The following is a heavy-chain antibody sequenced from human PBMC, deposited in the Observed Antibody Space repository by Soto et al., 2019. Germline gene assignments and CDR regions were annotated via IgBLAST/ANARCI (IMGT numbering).Heavy chain of an antibody. J-gene: IGHJ3*02. CDR2: ISWNSGSI. CDR1: GFTFDDYA. D-gene: IGHD2-15*01. Sequence: EVQLVESGGGLVQPGRSLRLSCAASGFTFDDYAMHWVRQAPGKGLEWVSGISWNSGSIGYADSVKGRFTISRDNAKNSLYLQMNSLRAEDTALYYCAIASGGPPPFGSDAFDIWGQGTMVTVSS. CDR3: AIASGGPPPFGSDAFDI. V-gene: IGHV3-9*01.